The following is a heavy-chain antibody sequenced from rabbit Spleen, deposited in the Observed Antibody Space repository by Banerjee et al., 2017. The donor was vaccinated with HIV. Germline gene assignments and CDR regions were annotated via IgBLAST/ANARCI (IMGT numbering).Heavy chain of an antibody. CDR2: IDTGSSGFT. CDR3: ARDLDGVIGWNFGW. CDR1: GFSFSSSHW. J-gene: IGHJ4*01. Sequence: QSLEESGGDLVKPGASLTLTCKASGFSFSSSHWISWVRQAPGKGLEWIVCIDTGSSGFTYFASWAKGRFTISKTSSTTVTLQMTSLTAADTATYFCARDLDGVIGWNFGWWGPGTLVTVS. V-gene: IGHV1S40*01. D-gene: IGHD1-1*01.